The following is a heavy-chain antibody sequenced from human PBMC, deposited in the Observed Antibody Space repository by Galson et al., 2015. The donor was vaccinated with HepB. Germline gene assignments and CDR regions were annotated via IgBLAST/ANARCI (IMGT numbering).Heavy chain of an antibody. J-gene: IGHJ4*02. CDR2: INPNSGGT. D-gene: IGHD3-10*01. CDR3: ARDNYGSGSHHNVKGDELGY. CDR1: GYTFTGFY. Sequence: SVKVSCKASGYTFTGFYMHWVRQAPGQGLEWMGRINPNSGGTNSAQKFQGRVTMTLDTSISTAYMELSRLRSDDTAVYYCARDNYGSGSHHNVKGDELGYWGQGTLVTVSS. V-gene: IGHV1-2*06.